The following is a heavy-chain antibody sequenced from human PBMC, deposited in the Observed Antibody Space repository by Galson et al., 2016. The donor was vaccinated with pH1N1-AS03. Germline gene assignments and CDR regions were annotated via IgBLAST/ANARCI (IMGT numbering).Heavy chain of an antibody. D-gene: IGHD6-13*01. CDR1: GYYFSSYW. Sequence: QSGAEVKKPGESLKISCKGSGYYFSSYWVGWVRQKPGKGLECMGIIYPGDSDTRYSPSFQAHVTISADKSINTAYLQWSSLTASATAMYYCARRSYSSSWMGAFEIWGLGTMVTVSS. CDR3: ARRSYSSSWMGAFEI. CDR2: IYPGDSDT. J-gene: IGHJ3*02. V-gene: IGHV5-51*03.